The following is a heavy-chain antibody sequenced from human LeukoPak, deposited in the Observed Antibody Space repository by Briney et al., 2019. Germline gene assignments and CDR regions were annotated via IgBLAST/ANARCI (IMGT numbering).Heavy chain of an antibody. CDR2: IKKDGGDK. D-gene: IGHD3-22*01. J-gene: IGHJ4*02. V-gene: IGHV3-7*05. Sequence: GGSLRLSCAASGFTFSNYWMTWVRQAPGKGLEWVANIKKDGGDKYYVGSVKGRFTISRDNTKNLLYLQMNSLRAKDTAMYYCATYYDSGPCKDWGQGTLVTVSS. CDR3: ATYYDSGPCKD. CDR1: GFTFSNYW.